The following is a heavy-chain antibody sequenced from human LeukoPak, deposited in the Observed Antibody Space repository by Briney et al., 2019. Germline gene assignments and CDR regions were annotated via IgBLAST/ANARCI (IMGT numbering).Heavy chain of an antibody. CDR3: AKDGSCSSTSCYKGYYYYYMDV. J-gene: IGHJ6*03. Sequence: GGSLRLSCAASGFTFSSYGMHWVRQAPGKGLEWVAFIRHDGSNKYYADSVKGRFTISRDNSKNTLYLQMNSLRAEDTAVYYCAKDGSCSSTSCYKGYYYYYMDVWGKGTTVTVSS. CDR2: IRHDGSNK. D-gene: IGHD2-2*02. CDR1: GFTFSSYG. V-gene: IGHV3-30*02.